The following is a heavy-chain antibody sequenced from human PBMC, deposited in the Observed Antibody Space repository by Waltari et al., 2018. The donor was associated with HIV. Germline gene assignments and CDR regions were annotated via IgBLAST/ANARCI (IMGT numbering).Heavy chain of an antibody. CDR1: GGSIRSSSYY. CDR3: AKHMTALVPFDY. D-gene: IGHD5-18*01. J-gene: IGHJ4*02. V-gene: IGHV4-39*01. CDR2: ICYSGST. Sequence: QLQLQESGPGLVKPSETLSLTCSVSGGSIRSSSYYWGWIRQPPGKGLGGIGGICYSGSTSDNPSLKSRVTISVDTSKSQFSLNLNSVTAADTGVYYCAKHMTALVPFDYWGQGTLVTVSS.